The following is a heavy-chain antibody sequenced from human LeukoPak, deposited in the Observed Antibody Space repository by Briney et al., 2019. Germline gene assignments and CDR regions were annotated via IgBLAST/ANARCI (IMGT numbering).Heavy chain of an antibody. Sequence: GGSLRPTCAASGFTFSSYSMNWVRQAPGKGLEWVSYISSSSSTIYYADSVKGRFTISRDNAKNSLYLQMNSLRAEDTAVYYCAKSWNYYDGSGDDALDIWGQGTMVTVSS. CDR2: ISSSSSTI. D-gene: IGHD3-22*01. CDR1: GFTFSSYS. CDR3: AKSWNYYDGSGDDALDI. V-gene: IGHV3-48*01. J-gene: IGHJ3*02.